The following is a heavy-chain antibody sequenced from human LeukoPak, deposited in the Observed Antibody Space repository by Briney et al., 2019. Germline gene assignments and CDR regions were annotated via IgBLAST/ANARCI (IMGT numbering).Heavy chain of an antibody. V-gene: IGHV3-23*01. CDR1: GFTFSNNA. Sequence: PGGSLRLSCAASGFTFSNNATSWVRQAPGKGLEWVSAITGSGGTTYYADSVKGRFTISRDNSKNTLYLQMNSLRAEDTAVYYCAKGLHNTTPREIDYWGQGTLVTVSS. CDR2: ITGSGGTT. J-gene: IGHJ4*02. CDR3: AKGLHNTTPREIDY. D-gene: IGHD1-1*01.